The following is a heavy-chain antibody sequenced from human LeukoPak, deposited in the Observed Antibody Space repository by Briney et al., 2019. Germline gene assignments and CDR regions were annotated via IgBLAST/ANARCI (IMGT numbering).Heavy chain of an antibody. CDR3: ARDLDYGGPLDV. CDR1: GGSVSSGSYY. CDR2: IYYSGST. J-gene: IGHJ6*02. V-gene: IGHV4-61*01. D-gene: IGHD4-23*01. Sequence: PSETLSLTCTVSGGSVSSGSYYWSWIRQPPGKGLEWIGYIYYSGSTNYNPSLKSRVTISVDTSKNQFSLKLSSVTAADTAVYYCARDLDYGGPLDVWGQGTTVTVSS.